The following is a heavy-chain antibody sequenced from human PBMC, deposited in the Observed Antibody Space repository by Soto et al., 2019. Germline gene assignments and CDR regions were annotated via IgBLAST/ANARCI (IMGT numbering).Heavy chain of an antibody. D-gene: IGHD6-13*01. CDR1: GYSFTDYD. J-gene: IGHJ1*01. V-gene: IGHV1-8*01. Sequence: ASVKVSCKTSGYSFTDYDIHWVRQAAGQGLEWLGWMNPGNNQHVYTQKLRGRVTVSTDTSITTAYMELRSLRSDDTAVYYCARDPEIAAAGPYAEYFQHWGQGTLVTV. CDR3: ARDPEIAAAGPYAEYFQH. CDR2: MNPGNNQH.